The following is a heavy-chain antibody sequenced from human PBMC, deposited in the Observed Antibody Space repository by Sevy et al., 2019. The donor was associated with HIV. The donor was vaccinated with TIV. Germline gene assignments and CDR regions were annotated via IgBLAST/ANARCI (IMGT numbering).Heavy chain of an antibody. CDR3: ARVVILWFRESYYGMDV. D-gene: IGHD3-10*01. CDR1: GGSFSGYY. J-gene: IGHJ6*02. V-gene: IGHV4-34*01. CDR2: INHSGST. Sequence: SETLSLTCAVYGGSFSGYYWSWIRQPPGKGLEWIGEINHSGSTNYNPSLKSRVTISVDTSKNQFSLKLSSVTAADTAVYYCARVVILWFRESYYGMDVWGQGTTVTVSS.